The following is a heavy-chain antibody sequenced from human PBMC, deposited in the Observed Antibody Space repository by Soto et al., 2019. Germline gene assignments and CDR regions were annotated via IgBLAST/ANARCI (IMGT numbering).Heavy chain of an antibody. CDR1: GFIFSDHY. J-gene: IGHJ3*02. V-gene: IGHV3-72*01. CDR2: TRNKFNIYTT. Sequence: EVQLVESGGGLVQPGGSMRLSCAASGFIFSDHYMDWVRQAPGKGLEWVGRTRNKFNIYTTEYAASVKGRFTISRDDSKNSLFLQMNSLKTEDTAVYYCAQTAYFDAFDIWGQGTMVTVSS. CDR3: AQTAYFDAFDI. D-gene: IGHD1-1*01.